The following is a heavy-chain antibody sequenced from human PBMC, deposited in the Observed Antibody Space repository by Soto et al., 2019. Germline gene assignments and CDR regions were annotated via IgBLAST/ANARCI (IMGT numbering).Heavy chain of an antibody. CDR3: ARDRADFWSGYPNNWFDP. CDR2: VNPNSGGT. CDR1: GYTFTGYY. Sequence: ASVKVSCKASGYTFTGYYMHWVRQAPGQGLEWMGWVNPNSGGTNYAQKFQGRVTMTRDTSISTATMELSRLRSDDTAGYYCARDRADFWSGYPNNWFDPWGQGTLVTVSS. J-gene: IGHJ5*02. V-gene: IGHV1-2*02. D-gene: IGHD3-3*01.